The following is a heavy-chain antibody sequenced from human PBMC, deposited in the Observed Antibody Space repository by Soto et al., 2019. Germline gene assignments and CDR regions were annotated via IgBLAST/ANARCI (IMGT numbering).Heavy chain of an antibody. CDR3: ARRYGGNFDY. V-gene: IGHV4-30-2*02. D-gene: IGHD1-26*01. Sequence: SETLSLTCAVSGGSISSGGYSWSWIRQPPGKGLEWIGYIYHSGSTYYNPSLKSRVTISVDTSKNQFSLKLSSVTAADTAVYYCARRYGGNFDYWGQGTLVTVS. CDR2: IYHSGST. J-gene: IGHJ4*02. CDR1: GGSISSGGYS.